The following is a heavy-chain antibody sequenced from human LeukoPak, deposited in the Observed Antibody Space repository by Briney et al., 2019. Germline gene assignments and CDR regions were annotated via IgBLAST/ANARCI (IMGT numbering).Heavy chain of an antibody. Sequence: SETLSLTCTVSGGSISSSNYYWGWIRQPPGKGLEWIGSIYYSGSTHYNPSLKSRVTISVDTSKNQFSLKLSSVTAADTAVYYCARASHDYGDYSHFDYWGQGTLVTVSS. J-gene: IGHJ4*02. D-gene: IGHD4-17*01. CDR2: IYYSGST. CDR1: GGSISSSNYY. V-gene: IGHV4-39*07. CDR3: ARASHDYGDYSHFDY.